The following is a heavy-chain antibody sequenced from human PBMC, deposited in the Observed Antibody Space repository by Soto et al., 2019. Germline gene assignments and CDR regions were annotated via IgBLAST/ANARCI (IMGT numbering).Heavy chain of an antibody. CDR3: ARPFIVGSTTLGY. D-gene: IGHD1-26*01. V-gene: IGHV3-21*03. CDR2: ITRDSNHI. CDR1: GLTFSAYT. J-gene: IGHJ4*02. Sequence: PGGSLRLSCAASGLTFSAYTINWVRQAPGKGLEWVASITRDSNHIYFADSVKGRFTLSRDNAKNSVYLQMNSLRAEDTAIYLCARPFIVGSTTLGYWGQGTLVTVSS.